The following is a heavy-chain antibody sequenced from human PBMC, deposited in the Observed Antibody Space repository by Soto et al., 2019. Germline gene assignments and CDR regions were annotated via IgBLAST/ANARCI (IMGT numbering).Heavy chain of an antibody. J-gene: IGHJ5*02. CDR2: IFYTGTT. V-gene: IGHV4-31*03. CDR3: ERDTTLFGVALQKGFDP. CDR1: GGSITSGGYY. D-gene: IGHD3-3*01. Sequence: SETLSLTCTVSGGSITSGGYYWNWIRQHPGKGLEWIGYIFYTGTTRYNSALQSRVSISVDSTKNHFSLKLTSVTAADTAVYYCERDTTLFGVALQKGFDPWGPGALVTVSS.